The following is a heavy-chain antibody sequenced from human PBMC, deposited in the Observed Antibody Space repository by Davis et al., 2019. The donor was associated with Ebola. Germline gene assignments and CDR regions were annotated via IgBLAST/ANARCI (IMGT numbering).Heavy chain of an antibody. CDR3: ARDWAGLDV. J-gene: IGHJ6*04. CDR1: GSTFSSYA. Sequence: GGSLRPSCAAPGSTFSSYALSWVRQPPGKGLDWVSSISDSGSSTYYADSVKGRFTSSRDNAKNSVYLQMNSLRAEDTAVYYCARDWAGLDVWGKGTTVTVSS. D-gene: IGHD2-21*01. V-gene: IGHV3-23*01. CDR2: ISDSGSST.